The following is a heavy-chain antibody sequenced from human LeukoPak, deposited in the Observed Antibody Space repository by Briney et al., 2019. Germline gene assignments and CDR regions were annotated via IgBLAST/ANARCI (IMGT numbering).Heavy chain of an antibody. D-gene: IGHD6-19*01. CDR1: GGSISGYY. Sequence: PSETLSLTCPVSGGSISGYYWSWIWQPPGKGLEWIGYISYSGSTNHNPSLKSRVSISVDTSKNQFSLNLNSVTAADTAVFYCARHGSGWSFDYWGQGTPFTVSS. V-gene: IGHV4-59*08. J-gene: IGHJ4*02. CDR2: ISYSGST. CDR3: ARHGSGWSFDY.